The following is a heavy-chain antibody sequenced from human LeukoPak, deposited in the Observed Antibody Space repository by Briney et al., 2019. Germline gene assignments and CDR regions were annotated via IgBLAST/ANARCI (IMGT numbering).Heavy chain of an antibody. J-gene: IGHJ4*02. V-gene: IGHV1-18*01. CDR3: ARYIAGRRYFDY. D-gene: IGHD6-6*01. CDR1: GYTFTSYG. CDR2: INTYNGNT. Sequence: ASVKVSCKASGYTFTSYGIGWVRQAPGQGLEWMGWINTYNGNTNYAQKLQGRVTMTTDTSTSTAYMELRSLRSDDTAVYYCARYIAGRRYFDYWGQGTLVTVSS.